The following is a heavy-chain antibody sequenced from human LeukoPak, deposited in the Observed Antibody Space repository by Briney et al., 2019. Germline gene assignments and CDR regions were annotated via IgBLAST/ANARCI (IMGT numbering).Heavy chain of an antibody. CDR2: IKHSGST. D-gene: IGHD6-13*01. CDR3: ARGRQSGYSSSWYFDY. V-gene: IGHV4-34*01. J-gene: IGHJ4*02. Sequence: PSETLSLTCAVYGGSFSGYYWSWIRQPPGKGLEWIGEIKHSGSTNYNPSLKSRVTISVDTSKSQFSLNLSSVTAADTAVYYCARGRQSGYSSSWYFDYWGQGTLVTVSS. CDR1: GGSFSGYY.